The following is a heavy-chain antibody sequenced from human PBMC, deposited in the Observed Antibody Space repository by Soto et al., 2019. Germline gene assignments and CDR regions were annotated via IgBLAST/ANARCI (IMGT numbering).Heavy chain of an antibody. CDR3: AKDVSYGPALYGMDV. D-gene: IGHD3-10*01. J-gene: IGHJ6*02. Sequence: GGSLRLSCAASGFTFDDYTMHWVRQAPGKGLEWVSLISWDGGSTYYADSVKGRFTISRDNSKNSLYLQMNSLRTEDTALYYCAKDVSYGPALYGMDVWGQGTMVTVSS. CDR2: ISWDGGST. CDR1: GFTFDDYT. V-gene: IGHV3-43*01.